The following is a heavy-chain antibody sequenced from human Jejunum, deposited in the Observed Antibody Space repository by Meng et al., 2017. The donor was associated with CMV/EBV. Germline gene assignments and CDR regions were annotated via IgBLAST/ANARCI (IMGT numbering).Heavy chain of an antibody. Sequence: GFSFSRFNMNWVRQAPGKGLEWVASISSTSSYIYYADSPKGRFAISRDNAKNSLFLQMNSLRAEDTAVYYCANQLPWNYYYGMDLWGQGTTVTVSS. CDR1: GFSFSRFN. D-gene: IGHD2-2*01. V-gene: IGHV3-21*01. J-gene: IGHJ6*02. CDR2: ISSTSSYI. CDR3: ANQLPWNYYYGMDL.